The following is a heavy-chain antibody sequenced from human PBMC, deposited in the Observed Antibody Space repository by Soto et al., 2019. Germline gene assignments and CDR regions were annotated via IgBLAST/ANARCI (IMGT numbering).Heavy chain of an antibody. J-gene: IGHJ3*02. CDR1: GEPSRSSSYT. CDR2: IYYSGST. D-gene: IGHD3-3*01. Sequence: NVSPGFTVSGEPSRSSSYTWGWIRQPPGKGLEWIGSIYYSGSTYYNPSLKSRVTISVDTSKNQFSLKLSSVTAADTAVYYCARPVFGVVRIWGQGTMVT. CDR3: ARPVFGVVRI. V-gene: IGHV4-39*01.